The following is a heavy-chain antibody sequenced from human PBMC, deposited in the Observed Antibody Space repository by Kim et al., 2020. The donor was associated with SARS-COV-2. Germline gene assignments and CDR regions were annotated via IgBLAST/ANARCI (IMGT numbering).Heavy chain of an antibody. V-gene: IGHV1-3*01. Sequence: YSQKFQGRVTIARDTSASTAYMELSSLRSEDTAVYYCAREHSTSWSDFNYWGQGTLVTVSS. D-gene: IGHD6-13*01. CDR3: AREHSTSWSDFNY. J-gene: IGHJ4*02.